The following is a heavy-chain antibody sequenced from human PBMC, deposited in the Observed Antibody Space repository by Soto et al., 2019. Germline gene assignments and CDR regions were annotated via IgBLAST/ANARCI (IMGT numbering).Heavy chain of an antibody. CDR3: ARDHGPTGTVDY. CDR2: IYYSGST. Sequence: QVQLQESGPRVVKPSETLSLTCTVSGGSMTNYYWSWIRQPPGKGLEWIGYIYYSGSTNYNPSRKSRVTISVDTSKNQFSLKLSSVTAADTAVYYCARDHGPTGTVDYWGQGTLVTVSS. V-gene: IGHV4-59*01. CDR1: GGSMTNYY. J-gene: IGHJ4*02. D-gene: IGHD1-1*01.